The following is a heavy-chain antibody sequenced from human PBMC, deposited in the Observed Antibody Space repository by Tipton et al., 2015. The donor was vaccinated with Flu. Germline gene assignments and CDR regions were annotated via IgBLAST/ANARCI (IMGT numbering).Heavy chain of an antibody. V-gene: IGHV4-59*01. CDR1: GGSISSYY. D-gene: IGHD3-3*01. CDR2: IYYSGST. J-gene: IGHJ5*02. Sequence: TLSLTCTVSGGSISSYYWSWIRQPPGKGLEWIGYIYYSGSTNYNPSLKSRVTISVDTSKNQFSLKLSSVTAADTAVYYCARGTVEWLTSAVIWFDPWGQGTLVTVSS. CDR3: ARGTVEWLTSAVIWFDP.